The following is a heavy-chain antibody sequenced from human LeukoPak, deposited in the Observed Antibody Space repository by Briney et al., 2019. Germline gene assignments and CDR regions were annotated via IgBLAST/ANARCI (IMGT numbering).Heavy chain of an antibody. D-gene: IGHD3-10*01. V-gene: IGHV4-4*07. CDR1: GVSVSSHY. CDR2: ISAGGST. CDR3: ARDMVREPYNWFES. J-gene: IGHJ5*01. Sequence: PSETLSLTCTVSGVSVSSHYWSWIRQPAGKGLEWIGLISAGGSTNYNPSLKSRVTMSVDTSKNQFSLKLSSVTAADTAVYYCARDMVREPYNWFESWGQGTLVTVAS.